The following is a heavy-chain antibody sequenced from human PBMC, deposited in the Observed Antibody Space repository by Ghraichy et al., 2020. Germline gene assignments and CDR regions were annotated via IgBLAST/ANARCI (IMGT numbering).Heavy chain of an antibody. CDR1: GFTFSSYA. CDR3: AKGRRTSSWYETFAED. D-gene: IGHD6-13*01. V-gene: IGHV3-23*01. Sequence: GGSLRLSCAASGFTFSSYAMSWVRQAPGKGLEWVSLISGSGGSAYYADSVKGRFTISRDNYKNTLYLQMNSLRAEDTAVYYCAKGRRTSSWYETFAEDWGQGTLVTVSS. J-gene: IGHJ4*02. CDR2: ISGSGGSA.